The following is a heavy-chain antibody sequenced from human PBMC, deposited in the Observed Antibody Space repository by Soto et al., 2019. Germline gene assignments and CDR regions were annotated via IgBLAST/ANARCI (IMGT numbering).Heavy chain of an antibody. CDR3: ARTYQWLGEQGYYFDY. J-gene: IGHJ4*02. V-gene: IGHV3-33*01. D-gene: IGHD6-19*01. Sequence: GGSLRLSCAASGFTFSSYGMHWVRQAPGKGLEWVAVIWYDGSNKYYADSVKGRFTISRDNSKNTLYLQMNSLRAEDTAVYYCARTYQWLGEQGYYFDYWGQGTLVTVSS. CDR1: GFTFSSYG. CDR2: IWYDGSNK.